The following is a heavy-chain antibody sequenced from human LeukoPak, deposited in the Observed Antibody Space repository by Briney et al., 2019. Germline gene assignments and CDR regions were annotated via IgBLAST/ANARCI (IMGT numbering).Heavy chain of an antibody. CDR1: GYTFTSYY. D-gene: IGHD1-26*01. J-gene: IGHJ4*02. CDR3: ARVVRGSFPSYYFDY. V-gene: IGHV1-46*01. Sequence: ASVKVSCKASGYTFTSYYMHWVRQAPGQGLEWMGIINPSGGSTSYAQKFQGRVTMTRDTSTSTVYMELSSLRSEDTAVYYCARVVRGSFPSYYFDYWGQGTLVTVSS. CDR2: INPSGGST.